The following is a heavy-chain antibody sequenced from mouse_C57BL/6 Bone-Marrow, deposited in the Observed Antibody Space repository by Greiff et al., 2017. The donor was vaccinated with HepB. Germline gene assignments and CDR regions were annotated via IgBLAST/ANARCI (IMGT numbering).Heavy chain of an antibody. Sequence: QVQLQQSGPELVKPGASVKISCKASGYAFSSSWMNWVKQRPGKGLEWIGRIYPGDGDTNYNGKFKGKATLTADKSSSTAYMQLSSLTSEDSAVYFCARKGWDYYYAMDYWGQGTSVTVSS. J-gene: IGHJ4*01. CDR1: GYAFSSSW. CDR2: IYPGDGDT. V-gene: IGHV1-82*01. CDR3: ARKGWDYYYAMDY. D-gene: IGHD2-4*01.